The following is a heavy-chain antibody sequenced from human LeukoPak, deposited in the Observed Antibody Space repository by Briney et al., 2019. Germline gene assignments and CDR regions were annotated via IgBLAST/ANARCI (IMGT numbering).Heavy chain of an antibody. CDR2: IIPILGIA. CDR1: GGTFSSYA. J-gene: IGHJ4*02. D-gene: IGHD2-15*01. CDR3: ARGPHMEPRIDY. Sequence: SVKVSCKASGGTFSSYAISWVRQAPGQGLERMGRIIPILGIANYAQKFQGRVTITADKSTSTAYMELSSLRSEDTAVYYCARGPHMEPRIDYWGQGTLVTVSS. V-gene: IGHV1-69*04.